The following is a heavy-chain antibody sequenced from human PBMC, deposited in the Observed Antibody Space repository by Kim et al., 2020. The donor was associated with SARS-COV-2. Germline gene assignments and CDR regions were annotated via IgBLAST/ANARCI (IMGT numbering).Heavy chain of an antibody. J-gene: IGHJ4*02. CDR2: INTNTGNP. CDR3: ARAPGQYYYGSGSLLDY. D-gene: IGHD3-10*01. CDR1: GYTFTSYA. Sequence: ASVKVSCKASGYTFTSYAINWVRQAPGQGLEWMGWINTNTGNPTYAQGFTGRFVFSLDTSVSTAYLQISSLKAEDTAVYYCARAPGQYYYGSGSLLDYWGQGTLVTVSS. V-gene: IGHV7-4-1*02.